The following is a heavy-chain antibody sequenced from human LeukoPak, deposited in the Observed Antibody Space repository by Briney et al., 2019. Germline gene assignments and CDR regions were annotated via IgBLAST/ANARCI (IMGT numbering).Heavy chain of an antibody. V-gene: IGHV4-34*01. J-gene: IGHJ4*02. Sequence: SETLSLTCAVYGGSFSGYYWSWIRQPPGKGLEWIGEINHSGSTNYNPSLKSRVTISVDTPKNQFSLKLSSVTAADTAVYYCASFCSSTSCFGDYWGQGTLVTVSS. D-gene: IGHD2-2*01. CDR3: ASFCSSTSCFGDY. CDR2: INHSGST. CDR1: GGSFSGYY.